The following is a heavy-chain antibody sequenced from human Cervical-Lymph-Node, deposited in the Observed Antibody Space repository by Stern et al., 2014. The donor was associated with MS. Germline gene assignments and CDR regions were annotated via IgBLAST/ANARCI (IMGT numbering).Heavy chain of an antibody. V-gene: IGHV2-5*02. J-gene: IGHJ4*02. D-gene: IGHD2-2*01. CDR3: AHRAFRYARDFDS. Sequence: QVTLRESGPTLVSPTQTLTLTCTFSGFSLSTSGVAVGWIRQSPGPALGXLALIFWDDDKRFTPHLKNRITITKDASKDQVVLTMTNMDPVDTATYFCAHRAFRYARDFDSWGQGTLVTVSS. CDR2: IFWDDDK. CDR1: GFSLSTSGVA.